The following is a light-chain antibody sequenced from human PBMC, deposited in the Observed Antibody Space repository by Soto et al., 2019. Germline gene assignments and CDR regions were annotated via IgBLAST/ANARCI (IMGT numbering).Light chain of an antibody. V-gene: IGLV1-44*01. Sequence: QSVLTQPPSASGTPGQRVTISCSGSRSNIGSNTINWYQQLPGTAPKLLIHSNNQRPSGVPDRLSGSKSGTSASLAISGLQAEDEAHYYCATWDDSLNGWVFGGGTKLTVL. J-gene: IGLJ3*02. CDR3: ATWDDSLNGWV. CDR1: RSNIGSNT. CDR2: SNN.